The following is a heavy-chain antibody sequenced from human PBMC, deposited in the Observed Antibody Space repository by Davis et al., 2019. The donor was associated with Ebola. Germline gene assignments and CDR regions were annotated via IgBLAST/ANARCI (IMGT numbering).Heavy chain of an antibody. CDR3: ARDYYDSSPHRAPY. V-gene: IGHV1-69*06. CDR1: GYTFTSYG. D-gene: IGHD3-22*01. CDR2: IIPIFGTA. J-gene: IGHJ4*02. Sequence: SVKVSCKASGYTFTSYGISWVRQAPGQGLEWMGGIIPIFGTANYAQKFQGRVTITADKSTSTAYMELSSLRSEDTAVYYCARDYYDSSPHRAPYWGQGTLVTVSS.